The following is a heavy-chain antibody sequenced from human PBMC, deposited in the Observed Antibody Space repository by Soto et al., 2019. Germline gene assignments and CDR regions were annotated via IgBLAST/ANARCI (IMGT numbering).Heavy chain of an antibody. D-gene: IGHD4-4*01. CDR1: GGTFSSYA. J-gene: IGHJ6*02. V-gene: IGHV1-69*13. CDR2: IIPIFGTA. Sequence: SVKVSCKASGGTFSSYAISWVRQAPGQGLEWKGGIIPIFGTANYAQKFQGRVTITADESTSTAYMELSSLRSEDTAVYYCARGRCTPDYSNYGHYYYYGMDVWGQGTTVTVSS. CDR3: ARGRCTPDYSNYGHYYYYGMDV.